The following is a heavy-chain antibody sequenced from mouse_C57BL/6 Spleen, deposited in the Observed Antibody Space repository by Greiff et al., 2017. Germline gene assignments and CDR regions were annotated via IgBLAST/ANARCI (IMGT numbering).Heavy chain of an antibody. V-gene: IGHV1-52*01. CDR3: ASTGYYAMDY. CDR2: IDPSDSET. J-gene: IGHJ4*01. Sequence: QVQLKQPGAELVRPGSSVKLSCKASGYTFTSYWMHWVKQRPIQGLEWIGNIDPSDSETHYNQKFKDKATLTVDKSSSTAYMQLSSLTSEDSAVYYCASTGYYAMDYWGQGTSDTVSS. CDR1: GYTFTSYW.